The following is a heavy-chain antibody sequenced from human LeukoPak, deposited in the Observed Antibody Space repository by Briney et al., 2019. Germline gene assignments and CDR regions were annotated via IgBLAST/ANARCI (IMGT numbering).Heavy chain of an antibody. CDR2: ISYDGSNK. CDR3: AKDPRVGATPGGVYFDY. Sequence: GGSLRLSCAASGFTFSCYGMHWVRQAPGKGLEWVAVISYDGSNKYYADSVKGRFTISRDNSKNTLYLQMNSLRAEDTAVYYCAKDPRVGATPGGVYFDYWGQGTLVTVSS. CDR1: GFTFSCYG. J-gene: IGHJ4*02. D-gene: IGHD1-26*01. V-gene: IGHV3-30*18.